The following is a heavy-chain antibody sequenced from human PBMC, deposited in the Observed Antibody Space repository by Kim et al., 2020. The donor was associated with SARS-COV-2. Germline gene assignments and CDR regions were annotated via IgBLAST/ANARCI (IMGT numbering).Heavy chain of an antibody. CDR3: ARPAGTGLYYYYGMDV. Sequence: GESLKISCKGSGYSFTSYWISWVRQMPGKGLEWMGRIDPSDSYTNYSPSFQGHVTISADKSISTAYLQWSSLKASDTAMYYCARPAGTGLYYYYGMDVWGQGTTVTVSS. CDR1: GYSFTSYW. CDR2: IDPSDSYT. D-gene: IGHD6-13*01. V-gene: IGHV5-10-1*01. J-gene: IGHJ6*02.